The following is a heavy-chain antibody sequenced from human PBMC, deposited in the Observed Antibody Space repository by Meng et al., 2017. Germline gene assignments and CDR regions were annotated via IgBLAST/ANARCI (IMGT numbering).Heavy chain of an antibody. J-gene: IGHJ4*02. CDR3: ARVGPDSSCYYPHFDY. D-gene: IGHD3-22*01. CDR1: GYTFTSYG. V-gene: IGHV1-18*01. CDR2: ISAYNGNT. Sequence: ASVKVSCKASGYTFTSYGISWVRQAPGQGLEWMGWISAYNGNTNYAQKLQGRVTMTTDTSTSTAYMEQRSLRSDDTAVYYCARVGPDSSCYYPHFDYWGQGTLVTVSS.